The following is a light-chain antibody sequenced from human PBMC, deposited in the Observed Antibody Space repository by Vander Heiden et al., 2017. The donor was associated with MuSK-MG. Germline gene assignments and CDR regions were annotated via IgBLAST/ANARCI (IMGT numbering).Light chain of an antibody. CDR2: WAS. CDR3: QQYHSTPLT. Sequence: DTVMTQSPDSLAVSLGERATINCRSSQTVLYSSANKNYLAWYQQKPGQPPKLLIYWASTRESGVPDRFSGSGSGTDFTLTISSLQAEDVAVYYCQQYHSTPLTFGGGTKVEIK. J-gene: IGKJ4*01. CDR1: QTVLYSSANKNY. V-gene: IGKV4-1*01.